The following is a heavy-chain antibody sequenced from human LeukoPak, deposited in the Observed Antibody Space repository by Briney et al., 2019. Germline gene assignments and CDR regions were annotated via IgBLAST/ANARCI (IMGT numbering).Heavy chain of an antibody. CDR3: ARDRVDYDYVWGSYRYYYYYMDV. D-gene: IGHD3-16*02. V-gene: IGHV4-61*02. CDR2: IYTSGST. J-gene: IGHJ6*03. CDR1: GGSISSGSYY. Sequence: SETLSLTCTVSGGSISSGSYYWSWIRQPAGKGLEWIGRIYTSGSTNYNPSLKSRVTISVDTSKNQFSLKLSSVTAADTAVYYCARDRVDYDYVWGSYRYYYYYMDVWGKGTTVTISS.